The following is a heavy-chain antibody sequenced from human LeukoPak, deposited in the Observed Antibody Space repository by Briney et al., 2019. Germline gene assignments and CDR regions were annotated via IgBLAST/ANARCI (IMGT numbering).Heavy chain of an antibody. D-gene: IGHD1-26*01. CDR3: ARDPSGSYWGGHDY. CDR1: GFTFSSYS. CDR2: ISSSSSYI. Sequence: PGGSLRLSCAASGFTFSSYSMNWVRQAPGKGLEWVSSISSSSSYIYYADSVKGRFTISRDNAKNSLYLQMNSLRAEDTAVYYCARDPSGSYWGGHDYWGQGTLVTISS. V-gene: IGHV3-21*01. J-gene: IGHJ4*02.